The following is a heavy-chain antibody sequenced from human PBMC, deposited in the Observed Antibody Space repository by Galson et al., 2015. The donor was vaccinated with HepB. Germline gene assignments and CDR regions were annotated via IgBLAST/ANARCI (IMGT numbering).Heavy chain of an antibody. CDR1: GFSLSTSGVG. V-gene: IGHV2-5*02. J-gene: IGHJ2*01. D-gene: IGHD2-2*01. CDR2: IYWDDDK. Sequence: PALVKPTQTLTLTCTFSGFSLSTSGVGVGWIRQPPGKALEWLALIYWDDDKRYSPSLKSRLTITKDTSKNQVVLTMTNMDPVDTATYYCAHRRANNEVVPAAIRPGGWYFDLWGRGTLVTVSS. CDR3: AHRRANNEVVPAAIRPGGWYFDL.